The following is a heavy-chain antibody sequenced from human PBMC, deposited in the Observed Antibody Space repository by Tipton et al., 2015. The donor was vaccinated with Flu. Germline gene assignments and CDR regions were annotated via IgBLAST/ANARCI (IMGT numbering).Heavy chain of an antibody. V-gene: IGHV4-34*01. D-gene: IGHD5-18*01. CDR1: GGSFSGYY. CDR3: ARIGYSYGYG. CDR2: INHSGST. Sequence: TLSLTCAVYGGSFSGYYWSWIRQPPGKGLEWIGEINHSGSTNYNPSLKSRVTISVDTSKNQFSLKLSSVTAADTAVYYCARIGYSYGYGWGQGTLVTVSS. J-gene: IGHJ4*02.